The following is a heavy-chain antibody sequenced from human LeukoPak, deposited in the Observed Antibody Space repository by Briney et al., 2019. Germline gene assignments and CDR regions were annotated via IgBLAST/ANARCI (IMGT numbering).Heavy chain of an antibody. CDR1: GFTFSSYS. J-gene: IGHJ4*02. V-gene: IGHV3-21*01. Sequence: GGSLRLSCAASGFTFSSYSMNWVRQAPGKGMEWVSSISSSSSYIYYADSVKGRFTISRDNAKNSLYLQMNSLRAEDTAVYYCASWVLLSGASGYSYGYDYWGQGTLVTVSS. D-gene: IGHD5-18*01. CDR3: ASWVLLSGASGYSYGYDY. CDR2: ISSSSSYI.